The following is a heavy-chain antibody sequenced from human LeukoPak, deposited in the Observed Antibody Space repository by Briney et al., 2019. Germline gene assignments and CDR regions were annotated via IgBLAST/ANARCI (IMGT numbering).Heavy chain of an antibody. J-gene: IGHJ4*02. Sequence: GGSLRLSCAASGFTFSTYAMYWVRQAPGKGLEWVAAISYDGSKKYYADSVKGRFTISRDNSNNTLYLQMNSLRAEDTANCAREAYSSSSATYFDYWGQGTLVTVSS. CDR3: EAYSSSSATYFDY. CDR1: GFTFSTYA. V-gene: IGHV3-30-3*01. CDR2: ISYDGSKK. D-gene: IGHD6-6*01.